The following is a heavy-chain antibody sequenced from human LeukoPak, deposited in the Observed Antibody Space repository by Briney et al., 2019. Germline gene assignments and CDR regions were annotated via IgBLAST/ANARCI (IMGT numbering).Heavy chain of an antibody. CDR1: GYTFTSYG. CDR3: ARDSFDYDYVWGSYRPRWFDP. J-gene: IGHJ5*02. Sequence: GASVKVSCKASGYTFTSYGISWVRQAPGQGLEWMGWISAYNGNTNYAQKLQGRVTMTTDTSTSTAYMELRSLRSDDTAAYYCARDSFDYDYVWGSYRPRWFDPWGQGTLVTVSS. V-gene: IGHV1-18*01. D-gene: IGHD3-16*02. CDR2: ISAYNGNT.